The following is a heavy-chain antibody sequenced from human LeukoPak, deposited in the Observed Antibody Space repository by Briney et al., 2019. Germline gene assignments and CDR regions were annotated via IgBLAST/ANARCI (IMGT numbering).Heavy chain of an antibody. J-gene: IGHJ6*02. CDR3: ARESPGGMDV. Sequence: ASVKVSCKASGYTFTSYYMHWVRQAPGQGLEWMGIINPSGGSTSYAQKFQGRVTMTTDTSTSTAYMELRSLRSDDTAVYYCARESPGGMDVWGQGTTVTVSS. CDR2: INPSGGST. V-gene: IGHV1-46*01. CDR1: GYTFTSYY.